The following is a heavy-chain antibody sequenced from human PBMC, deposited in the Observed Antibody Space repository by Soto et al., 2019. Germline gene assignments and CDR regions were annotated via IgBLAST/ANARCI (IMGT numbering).Heavy chain of an antibody. Sequence: VRQATGQGLEWMGWMNPNSGNTGYAQKFQGRVTMTRNTSISTAYMELSSMRSEDTAVYYCARGLWLDYFYYWGQGTLVTVSS. CDR3: ARGLWLDYFYY. D-gene: IGHD6-19*01. CDR2: MNPNSGNT. V-gene: IGHV1-8*01. J-gene: IGHJ4*02.